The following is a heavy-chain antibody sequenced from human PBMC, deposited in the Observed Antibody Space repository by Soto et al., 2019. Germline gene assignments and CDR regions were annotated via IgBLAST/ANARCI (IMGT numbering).Heavy chain of an antibody. CDR1: GFTFSSYA. CDR2: ISGSGGST. J-gene: IGHJ3*02. CDR3: AKDESTWELLFDAFDI. D-gene: IGHD1-26*01. V-gene: IGHV3-23*01. Sequence: GGSLRLSCAASGFTFSSYAMSWVRQAPGKGLEWVSAISGSGGSTYYADSVKGRFTISRDNSKDTLYLQMNSLRAEDTAVYYCAKDESTWELLFDAFDIWGQGTMVTVSS.